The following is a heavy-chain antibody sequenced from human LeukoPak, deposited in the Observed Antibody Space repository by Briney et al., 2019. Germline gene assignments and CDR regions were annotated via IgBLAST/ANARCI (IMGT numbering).Heavy chain of an antibody. CDR2: IYKSGST. CDR3: AREEYFQDSNGYSYYFHS. J-gene: IGHJ4*02. V-gene: IGHV4-4*07. D-gene: IGHD3-22*01. Sequence: PSETLSLTCTVSGGSIGWDYWSWIRHSAGKGLEWICRIYKSGSTNYNPSFRRRVTMSVDTSKNQFSLNVTSVTAADTAVYYCAREEYFQDSNGYSYYFHSWGQGSLVTVSS. CDR1: GGSIGWDY.